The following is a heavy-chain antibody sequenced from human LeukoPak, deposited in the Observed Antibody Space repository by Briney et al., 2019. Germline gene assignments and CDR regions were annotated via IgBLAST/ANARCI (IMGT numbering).Heavy chain of an antibody. CDR3: ARVGWVLRYAFDI. J-gene: IGHJ3*02. CDR1: GLLHSRYE. Sequence: GGPQRLSCEASGLLHSRYEMGWVPHAPEKAVKWVTHISSRGSTIYYADSVKGRFTISRDNAKNSLYLQMNSLRAEDTAVYYCARVGWVLRYAFDIWGQGTMVTVSS. CDR2: ISSRGSTI. D-gene: IGHD3-16*01. V-gene: IGHV3-48*03.